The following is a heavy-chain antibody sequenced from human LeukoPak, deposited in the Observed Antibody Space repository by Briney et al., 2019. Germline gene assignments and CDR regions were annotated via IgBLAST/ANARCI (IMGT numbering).Heavy chain of an antibody. CDR1: GFTFSTYA. Sequence: GGSLRLSCAASGFTFSTYAMSWVRQAPGKGLEWVSTISDSGANTYYADSVRGRFTISRDNSKNTLYLQKNSLRADNTAIYYCAKSMTLQWRGFFDLWGRGTHVTVSS. D-gene: IGHD6-19*01. CDR2: ISDSGANT. CDR3: AKSMTLQWRGFFDL. V-gene: IGHV3-23*01. J-gene: IGHJ2*01.